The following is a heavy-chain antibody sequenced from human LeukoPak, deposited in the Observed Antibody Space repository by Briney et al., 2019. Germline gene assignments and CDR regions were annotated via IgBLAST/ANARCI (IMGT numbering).Heavy chain of an antibody. J-gene: IGHJ4*02. CDR3: ARDLVGYGGNSVELEGADY. CDR2: ISYDGSNK. Sequence: PGRSLRLSCAASAFTFSTYAMHWVRQAPGKGLEWVAVISYDGSNKYYADSVKGRFTISRDNSKNTLYLKMNSLRAEDTAVYYCARDLVGYGGNSVELEGADYWGQGTLVTVSS. D-gene: IGHD4-23*01. CDR1: AFTFSTYA. V-gene: IGHV3-30-3*01.